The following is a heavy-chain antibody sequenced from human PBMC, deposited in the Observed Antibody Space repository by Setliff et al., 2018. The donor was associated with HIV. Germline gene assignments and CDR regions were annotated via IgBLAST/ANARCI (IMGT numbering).Heavy chain of an antibody. D-gene: IGHD6-13*01. Sequence: PSETLSLTCTVSGGSTSSYYWSWIRQPAGKGLEWIGRISASGSTNYNPSLKSRVTMSLDTSKNQFSLKLSSLTVADTALYYCAGGIAADVYWGQGTLVTVSS. V-gene: IGHV4-4*07. J-gene: IGHJ4*02. CDR1: GGSTSSYY. CDR3: AGGIAADVY. CDR2: ISASGST.